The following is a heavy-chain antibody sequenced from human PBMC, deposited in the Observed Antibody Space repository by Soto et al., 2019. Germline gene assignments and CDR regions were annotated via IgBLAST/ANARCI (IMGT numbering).Heavy chain of an antibody. CDR2: IYYSGST. CDR1: GGSISSGGYY. D-gene: IGHD4-17*01. V-gene: IGHV4-31*03. CDR3: ARDRATVTNPYYYYGMDV. Sequence: SETLSLTCTVSGGSISSGGYYWSWIRQHPGKGLEWIGYIYYSGSTYYNPSLKSRVTISVDTSKNQFSLKLSSVTAADTAVYYCARDRATVTNPYYYYGMDVWGQGTTVTVSS. J-gene: IGHJ6*02.